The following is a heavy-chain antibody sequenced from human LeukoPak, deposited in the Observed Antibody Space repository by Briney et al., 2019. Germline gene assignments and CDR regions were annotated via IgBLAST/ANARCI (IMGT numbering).Heavy chain of an antibody. D-gene: IGHD5-18*01. CDR3: ARAGGLGDSYGLRFDY. CDR2: IYSGGST. V-gene: IGHV3-66*02. Sequence: GGSLRLSCAASGFTVSSNYMSWVRQAPGKGLEWVSVIYSGGSTYCADSVKGRFTISRDNSKNTLYLQRNSLRAEDTAVYYCARAGGLGDSYGLRFDYWGRGTLVTVSS. CDR1: GFTVSSNY. J-gene: IGHJ4*02.